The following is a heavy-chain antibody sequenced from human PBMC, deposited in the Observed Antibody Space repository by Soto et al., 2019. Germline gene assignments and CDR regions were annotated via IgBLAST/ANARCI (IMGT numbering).Heavy chain of an antibody. V-gene: IGHV1-18*01. D-gene: IGHD5-12*01. CDR1: GYTFTSYG. CDR2: ISAYKGNT. Sequence: ASVKVSCKASGYTFTSYGISWVRQAPGQGLEWMGWISAYKGNTNYAQKPQCRVSMTTDTATSTAYMDLRRLRSDDTAVYYCARSKLDIVATPRDYWGQGTLVTVSS. J-gene: IGHJ4*02. CDR3: ARSKLDIVATPRDY.